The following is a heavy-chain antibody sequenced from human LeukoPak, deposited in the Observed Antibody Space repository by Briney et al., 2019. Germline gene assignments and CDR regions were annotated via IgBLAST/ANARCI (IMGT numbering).Heavy chain of an antibody. CDR3: AKDNSGNFLSPFDY. J-gene: IGHJ4*02. CDR2: VYSGGHT. Sequence: GGSLRLSCAASGLIVSNNYMSWVRQALGKGLEWVSIVYSGGHTYYADSVKGRFTISRDKSKNTLDLQMSSLRAEDTAIYYCAKDNSGNFLSPFDYWGQGTLVAVSS. D-gene: IGHD1-26*01. CDR1: GLIVSNNY. V-gene: IGHV3-53*01.